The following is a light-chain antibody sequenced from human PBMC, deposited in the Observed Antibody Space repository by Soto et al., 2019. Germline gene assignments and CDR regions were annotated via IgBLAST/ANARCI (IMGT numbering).Light chain of an antibody. CDR2: DAS. CDR1: QSVSSY. J-gene: IGKJ3*01. CDR3: QQRSDWPVT. Sequence: EIVLTQSPATLSLSPGERVTLSCRASQSVSSYLAWYQQKPGQAPRLLIYDASKRATGIPPRFSGRGSGTDFTLTISSLEPEDFAVYYCQQRSDWPVTFGPGTTVDSK. V-gene: IGKV3-11*01.